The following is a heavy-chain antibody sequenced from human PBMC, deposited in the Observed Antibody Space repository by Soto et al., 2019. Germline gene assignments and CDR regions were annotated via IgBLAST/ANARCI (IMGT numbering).Heavy chain of an antibody. Sequence: SETLSLTCTVSGGSISSSSYYWGWIRQPPGTGLEWIGEISHSGSTNYNPSLKSRVTISVDTSKNQFSLKMTSVTAADTAVYYCARDKITGLFDYWGQGTLVTVSS. CDR3: ARDKITGLFDY. CDR1: GGSISSSSYY. D-gene: IGHD2-8*02. J-gene: IGHJ4*02. CDR2: ISHSGST. V-gene: IGHV4-39*07.